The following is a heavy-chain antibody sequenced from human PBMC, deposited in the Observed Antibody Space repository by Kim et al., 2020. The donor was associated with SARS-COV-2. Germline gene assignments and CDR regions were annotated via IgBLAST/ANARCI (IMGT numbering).Heavy chain of an antibody. V-gene: IGHV4-30-2*04. CDR3: AKFGEVGWFDP. CDR2: T. D-gene: IGHD3-10*01. J-gene: IGHJ5*02. Sequence: TSYDPSLKSRVTISVATSKNPFSQKLSSVTAADTAVYYCAKFGEVGWFDPWGQGTLVTVSS.